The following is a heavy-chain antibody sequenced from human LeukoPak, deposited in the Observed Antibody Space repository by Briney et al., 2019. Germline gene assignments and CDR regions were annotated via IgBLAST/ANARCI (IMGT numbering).Heavy chain of an antibody. V-gene: IGHV4-59*13. Sequence: SETLSLTCTISGGSISSNYWSWIRQPPGKGLEWIGYCHYSGNTNYNPSLKSRATISVDMSKNQFSLTLNSVTAADTAVYYCASSFWSGYYTGVCFDYWGQGTLVTVSS. CDR3: ASSFWSGYYTGVCFDY. CDR2: CHYSGNT. D-gene: IGHD3-3*01. CDR1: GGSISSNY. J-gene: IGHJ4*02.